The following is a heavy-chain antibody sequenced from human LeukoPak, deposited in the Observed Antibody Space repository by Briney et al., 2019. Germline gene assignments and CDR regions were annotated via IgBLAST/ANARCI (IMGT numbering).Heavy chain of an antibody. CDR3: AEKDTAMVDPFDY. Sequence: GGSLRLSCAASGFTFSSYAMSWVRQAPGKGLEWVSAISGSGGSTYYADSVKGRFTISRDNSKNTLYLQMNSLRAEDTAVYYCAEKDTAMVDPFDYWGQGTLVTVSS. CDR1: GFTFSSYA. J-gene: IGHJ4*02. CDR2: ISGSGGST. V-gene: IGHV3-23*01. D-gene: IGHD5-18*01.